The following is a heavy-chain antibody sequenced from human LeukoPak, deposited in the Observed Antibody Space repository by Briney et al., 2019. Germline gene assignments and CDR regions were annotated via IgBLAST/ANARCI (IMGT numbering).Heavy chain of an antibody. J-gene: IGHJ4*02. D-gene: IGHD3-22*01. CDR1: GYTFTGYY. CDR2: INPNSGGT. V-gene: IGHV1-2*06. Sequence: ASVKVSCKASGYTFTGYYMHWVRQAPGQGLEWMGRINPNSGGTNYAQKFQGRVTMTRDTSISTAYMELSRLRSDDTAVYYCASGDLDSSGYSPGDLDYWGQGTLVTVSS. CDR3: ASGDLDSSGYSPGDLDY.